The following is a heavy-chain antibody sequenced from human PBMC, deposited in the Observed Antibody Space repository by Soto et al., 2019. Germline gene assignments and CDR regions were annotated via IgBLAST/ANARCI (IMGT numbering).Heavy chain of an antibody. CDR3: ARAASEYYYYGMDV. CDR1: GGTFSSYA. D-gene: IGHD6-25*01. V-gene: IGHV1-69*12. J-gene: IGHJ6*02. CDR2: IIPIFGTA. Sequence: QVQLVQSGAEVKKPGSSVKVSCKGSGGTFSSYAISWVRQAPGQGLEWMGGIIPIFGTANYAQKFQGRVTITADESTSTAYMELSSLRSEDTAVYYCARAASEYYYYGMDVWGQGTTVTVSS.